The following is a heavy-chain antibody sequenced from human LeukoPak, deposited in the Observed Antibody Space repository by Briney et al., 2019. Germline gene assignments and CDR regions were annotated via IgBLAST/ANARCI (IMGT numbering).Heavy chain of an antibody. CDR2: IWYDGSNK. V-gene: IGHV3-33*01. J-gene: IGHJ3*02. CDR1: GFTFSSYG. D-gene: IGHD4-17*01. Sequence: GRSLRLSCAASGFTFSSYGMHWVRQAPGKGLEWVAVIWYDGSNKYYADSVKGRFTISRDNSKNTLYLQMNSLRAEDTAVYYCARGGDYGDAFDIWGQGTMVTVPS. CDR3: ARGGDYGDAFDI.